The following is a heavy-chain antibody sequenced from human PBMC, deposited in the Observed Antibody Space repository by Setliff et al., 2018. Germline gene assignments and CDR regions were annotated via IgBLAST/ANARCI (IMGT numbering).Heavy chain of an antibody. CDR3: ARESGARRVSYYFDY. CDR1: GDSISGDY. CDR2: IHYSGST. V-gene: IGHV4-59*01. Sequence: ASETLSLTCTVSGDSISGDYWSWIRQPPGKGLEWIGFIHYSGSTNYNPSLKSRVTISLDTPKNQFSLRLSSVTAADTAVYYCARESGARRVSYYFDYWGQGTMVTVSA. D-gene: IGHD1-26*01. J-gene: IGHJ4*02.